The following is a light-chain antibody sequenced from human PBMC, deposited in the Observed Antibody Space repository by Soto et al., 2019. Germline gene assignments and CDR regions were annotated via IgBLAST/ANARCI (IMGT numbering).Light chain of an antibody. CDR1: SSDVGGYNY. Sequence: QSALTQPSSVSGSPGQSITISGTGTSSDVGGYNYVSWYQQHPGKAPKLMIYDVSNRPSGVSNRFSGSKSGNTASLTISGLQAEDEADYYCSSYTSSSPVVVFGGGTKLTVL. CDR3: SSYTSSSPVVV. J-gene: IGLJ2*01. CDR2: DVS. V-gene: IGLV2-14*01.